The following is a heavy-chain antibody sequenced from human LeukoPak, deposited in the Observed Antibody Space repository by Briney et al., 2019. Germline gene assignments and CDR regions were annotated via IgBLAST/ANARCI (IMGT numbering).Heavy chain of an antibody. CDR3: ARPEYSSSEELAFDI. CDR1: GYTFTSYG. Sequence: ASVKVSCKASGYTFTSYGISWVRQAPGQGLEWMGWTSAYNGNTNYAQKLQGRVTITADKSTNTAYMELSSLRSEDTAVYYCARPEYSSSEELAFDIWGQGTMVIVSS. J-gene: IGHJ3*02. V-gene: IGHV1-18*01. CDR2: TSAYNGNT. D-gene: IGHD6-6*01.